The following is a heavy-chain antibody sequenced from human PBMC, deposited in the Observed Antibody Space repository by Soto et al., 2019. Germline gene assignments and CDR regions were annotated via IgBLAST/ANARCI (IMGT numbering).Heavy chain of an antibody. Sequence: LRLSCAASGFTFSSYWMSWVRQAPGKGLEWVANIKQDGGEKYYVDSVKGRFTISRDNAKNSLYLQMNSLRAEDTAVYYCARSGETVVVVAATPWFAPWGQGTLVTVSS. CDR1: GFTFSSYW. V-gene: IGHV3-7*01. J-gene: IGHJ5*02. D-gene: IGHD2-15*01. CDR3: ARSGETVVVVAATPWFAP. CDR2: IKQDGGEK.